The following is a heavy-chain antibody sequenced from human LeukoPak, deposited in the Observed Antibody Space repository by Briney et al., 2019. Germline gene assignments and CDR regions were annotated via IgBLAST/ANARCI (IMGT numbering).Heavy chain of an antibody. J-gene: IGHJ6*03. CDR2: INHSGST. D-gene: IGHD6-13*01. Sequence: SETLSLTCAVYGGSFSGYYWSWIRQPPGKGLEWIGEINHSGSTNYNPSLKSRVTISVDTSKNQFSLKLSSVTAADTAVYYCARDGKAAAYYYYMDVWGKGTTVTVSS. V-gene: IGHV4-34*01. CDR1: GGSFSGYY. CDR3: ARDGKAAAYYYYMDV.